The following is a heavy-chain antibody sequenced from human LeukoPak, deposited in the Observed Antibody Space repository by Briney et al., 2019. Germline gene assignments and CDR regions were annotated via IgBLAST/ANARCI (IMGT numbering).Heavy chain of an antibody. J-gene: IGHJ4*02. CDR3: ATEVVIGGGVY. Sequence: PSETLSLTCTVSGGSISSYYWSWIRQPSGKGLEWIGYIYYSGSTNYTPSLKSRVTISVDTSKNQFSLKLSSVTAADTAVYYCATEVVIGGGVYWGQGTLVTVSS. D-gene: IGHD3-22*01. CDR2: IYYSGST. CDR1: GGSISSYY. V-gene: IGHV4-59*08.